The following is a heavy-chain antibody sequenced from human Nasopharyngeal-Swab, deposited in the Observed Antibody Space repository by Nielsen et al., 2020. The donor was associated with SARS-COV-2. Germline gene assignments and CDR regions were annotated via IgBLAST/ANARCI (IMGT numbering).Heavy chain of an antibody. CDR3: VREGYSSGRAPALDH. D-gene: IGHD2-15*01. J-gene: IGHJ4*02. Sequence: GESLKTSCSASGFTFSSCIMHWVRQAPGKGLEYVSVINLDSIGDYAASVKGRFTISRDNFRNTVYLEMSSLRPEDTAVYYCVREGYSSGRAPALDHWGQGTLVTVSS. CDR1: GFTFSSCI. CDR2: INLDSIG. V-gene: IGHV3-64D*06.